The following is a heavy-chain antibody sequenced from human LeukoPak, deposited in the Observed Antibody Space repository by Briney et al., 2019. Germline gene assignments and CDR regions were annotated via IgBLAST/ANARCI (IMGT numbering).Heavy chain of an antibody. V-gene: IGHV3-9*01. CDR3: AKDLSSGWYGDAFDI. CDR1: GFIFSNYW. CDR2: ISWNSGSI. J-gene: IGHJ3*02. D-gene: IGHD6-19*01. Sequence: GGSLRLSCAAPGFIFSNYWMGWARQAPGKGLEWVSGISWNSGSIGYADSVKGRFTISRDNAKNSLYLQMNSLRAEDTALYYCAKDLSSGWYGDAFDIWGQGTMVTVSS.